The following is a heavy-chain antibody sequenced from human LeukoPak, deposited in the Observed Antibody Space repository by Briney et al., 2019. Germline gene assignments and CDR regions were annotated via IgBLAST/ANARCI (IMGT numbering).Heavy chain of an antibody. J-gene: IGHJ4*02. CDR1: GGSFSGYY. D-gene: IGHD6-13*01. Sequence: SETLSLTCAVYGGSFSGYYWSWIRQPPGKGLEWIGEINHSGSTNYNPSLKSRVTISVDTSKNQFSLKLSSVTAAGTAVYYCARGTLAAAGPCFDYWGQGTLVTVSS. CDR2: INHSGST. CDR3: ARGTLAAAGPCFDY. V-gene: IGHV4-34*01.